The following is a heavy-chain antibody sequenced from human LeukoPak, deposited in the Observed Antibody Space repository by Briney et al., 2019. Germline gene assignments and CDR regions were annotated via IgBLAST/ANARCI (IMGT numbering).Heavy chain of an antibody. CDR2: IYYSGST. CDR3: ARARGSSSFFDY. V-gene: IGHV4-61*01. D-gene: IGHD6-13*01. Sequence: SETLSLTCTVSGGSISSSSYYWSWIRQPPGKGLEWIGYIYYSGSTNYNPSLKSRVTISVDTSKNQFSLKLSSVTAADTAVYYCARARGSSSFFDYWGQGTLVTVSS. J-gene: IGHJ4*02. CDR1: GGSISSSSYY.